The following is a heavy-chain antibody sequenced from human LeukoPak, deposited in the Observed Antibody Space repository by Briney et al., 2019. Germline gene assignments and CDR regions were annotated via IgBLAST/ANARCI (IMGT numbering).Heavy chain of an antibody. CDR1: GYTFTSSD. D-gene: IGHD1-7*01. CDR3: ARGVRRGGTRFDP. V-gene: IGHV1-8*03. CDR2: MNPNSGNT. J-gene: IGHJ5*02. Sequence: ASVKVSCKASGYTFTSSDINWVRQATGQGLEWMGWMNPNSGNTGYEQKFQGRVTITRNTSISTAYMELSSLRSEDTAVYYCARGVRRGGTRFDPWGQGTLVTVSS.